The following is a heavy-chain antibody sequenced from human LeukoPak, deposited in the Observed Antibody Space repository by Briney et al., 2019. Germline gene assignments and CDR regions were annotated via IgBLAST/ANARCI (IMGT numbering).Heavy chain of an antibody. D-gene: IGHD1-26*01. CDR2: IIPIFGTA. CDR1: GGTFSSYT. CDR3: EREYAATYYYYMDV. V-gene: IGHV1-69*13. J-gene: IGHJ6*03. Sequence: PSVKVSCKASGGTFSSYTISWVRQAPGQGLEWMGGIIPIFGTANYAQKFQGRVTITADESTSTAYLELSSLRCEDTAVYYCEREYAATYYYYMDVWGKGTTVTVSS.